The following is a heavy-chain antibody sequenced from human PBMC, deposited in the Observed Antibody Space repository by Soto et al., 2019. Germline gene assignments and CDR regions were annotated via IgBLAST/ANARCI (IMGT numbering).Heavy chain of an antibody. J-gene: IGHJ4*02. Sequence: GGSLRLSCAASGFTFSTYAMNWVRRAPGKGLEWVSTLSGSGGTTYRADSVKGRFTISRDNSKNTLYLQMNSVRTEDTAVYYCAKDLESGYNYGPFDSWGQGTLVTVSS. V-gene: IGHV3-23*01. CDR3: AKDLESGYNYGPFDS. CDR2: LSGSGGTT. D-gene: IGHD5-18*01. CDR1: GFTFSTYA.